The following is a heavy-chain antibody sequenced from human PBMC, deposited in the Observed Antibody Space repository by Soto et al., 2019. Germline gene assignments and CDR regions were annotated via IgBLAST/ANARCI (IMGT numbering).Heavy chain of an antibody. V-gene: IGHV4-34*01. CDR1: GGSFSFYY. J-gene: IGHJ4*02. Sequence: QVQLLQWGAGLLKPSETLSLTCAVSGGSFSFYYWSWIRQPPGKELEWIGEINHSGSTNYNSSLKSRVTISLDTSKNQFSLKLSSVTAADTAVYYCATRFYDSSGYYLFYFDSWGQGTLVTVSS. D-gene: IGHD3-22*01. CDR3: ATRFYDSSGYYLFYFDS. CDR2: INHSGST.